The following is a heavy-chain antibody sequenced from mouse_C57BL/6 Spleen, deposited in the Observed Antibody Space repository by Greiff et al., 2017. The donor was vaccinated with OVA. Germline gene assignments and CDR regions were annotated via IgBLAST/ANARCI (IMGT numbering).Heavy chain of an antibody. CDR1: GFTFSSYA. J-gene: IGHJ1*03. CDR2: LSDGGSYT. D-gene: IGHD2-3*01. CDR3: ARDRDDGYQSLYWYFDV. V-gene: IGHV5-4*01. Sequence: EVKLVESGGGLVKPGGSLKLSCAASGFTFSSYAMSWVRQTPEKRLEWVATLSDGGSYTYYPDNVQGRFTISRDNAKNNLYLQMSHLKSEDTAMYYCARDRDDGYQSLYWYFDVWGTGTTVTVSS.